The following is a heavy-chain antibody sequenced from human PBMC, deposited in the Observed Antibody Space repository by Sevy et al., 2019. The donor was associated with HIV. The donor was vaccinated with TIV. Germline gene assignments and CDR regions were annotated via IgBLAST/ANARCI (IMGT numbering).Heavy chain of an antibody. CDR3: ARYDFWSGYPFDY. Sequence: GGSLRLSCAASGFTFSSYWMHWVRQAPGKGLVWVSRINSDGSSTSYADSVEGRFTISRDNAKNTLYLQMNSLRAEDTAVYYCARYDFWSGYPFDYWGQGTLVTVS. V-gene: IGHV3-74*01. D-gene: IGHD3-3*01. J-gene: IGHJ4*02. CDR1: GFTFSSYW. CDR2: INSDGSST.